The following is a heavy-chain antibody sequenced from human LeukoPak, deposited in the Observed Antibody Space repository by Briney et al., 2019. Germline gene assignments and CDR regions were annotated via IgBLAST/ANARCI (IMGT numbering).Heavy chain of an antibody. Sequence: PSETLSLTCTVSGGSIISYYWSWIRQPPGKGLEWIAYIYYSGGTKYNPSLKSRVTISVDTSKNQFSLRLTSVTAADTAVYYCARVDPYYDSSGYGFDYWGQGTLVTVSS. D-gene: IGHD3-22*01. V-gene: IGHV4-59*01. CDR3: ARVDPYYDSSGYGFDY. CDR1: GGSIISYY. CDR2: IYYSGGT. J-gene: IGHJ4*02.